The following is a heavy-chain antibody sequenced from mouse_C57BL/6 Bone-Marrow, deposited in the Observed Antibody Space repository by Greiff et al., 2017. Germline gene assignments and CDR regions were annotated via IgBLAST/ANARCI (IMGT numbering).Heavy chain of an antibody. Sequence: EVHLVESGRDLVKPGGSLKLSCAASGFTFSSYGMSWVRQTPDKRLEWVATISSGGSYTYYPGSVKGRFTISRDHAKHPLYLQMSSLKSEDTAMYYCARHGDYGGAWFADWGQGTLVTVSA. V-gene: IGHV5-6*01. D-gene: IGHD2-4*01. CDR1: GFTFSSYG. CDR3: ARHGDYGGAWFAD. J-gene: IGHJ3*01. CDR2: ISSGGSYT.